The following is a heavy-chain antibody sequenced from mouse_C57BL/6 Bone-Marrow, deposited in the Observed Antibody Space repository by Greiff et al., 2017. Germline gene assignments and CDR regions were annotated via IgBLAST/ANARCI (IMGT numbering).Heavy chain of an antibody. CDR2: IHPNSGST. Sequence: QVQLQQPGAELVKPGASVKLSCKASGYTFTSYWMHWVKQRPGQGLEWIGMIHPNSGSTNYNEKFKSKAKLTVDKSSSTTYMQLSSLTSEDSAVYYFAIYYYGSSYPFADWGQGTLVTVSA. CDR1: GYTFTSYW. J-gene: IGHJ3*01. V-gene: IGHV1-64*01. D-gene: IGHD1-1*01. CDR3: AIYYYGSSYPFAD.